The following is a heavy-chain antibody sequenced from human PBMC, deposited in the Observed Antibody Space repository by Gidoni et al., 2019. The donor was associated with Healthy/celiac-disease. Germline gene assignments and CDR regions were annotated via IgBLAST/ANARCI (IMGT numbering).Heavy chain of an antibody. CDR2: IYSGGST. Sequence: EVQLVESGGGLVQPGGSLRLSCAASGFTVSSNYMSLVRQAPGKGLEWVSVIYSGGSTYYADSVKGRFTISRDNSKNTLYLQMNSLRAEDTAVYYCASAEIAARSYYYYYMDVWGKGTTVTVSS. CDR3: ASAEIAARSYYYYYMDV. D-gene: IGHD6-6*01. V-gene: IGHV3-66*01. CDR1: GFTVSSNY. J-gene: IGHJ6*03.